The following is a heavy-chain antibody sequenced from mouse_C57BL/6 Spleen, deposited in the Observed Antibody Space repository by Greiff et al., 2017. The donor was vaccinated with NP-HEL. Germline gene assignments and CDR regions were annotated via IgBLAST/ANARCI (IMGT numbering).Heavy chain of an antibody. V-gene: IGHV5-16*01. CDR2: INYDGSST. CDR1: GFTFSDYY. CDR3: ARGVWYDYDRYFDY. D-gene: IGHD2-4*01. J-gene: IGHJ2*01. Sequence: EVKVVESEGGLVQPGRSMKLSCTASGFTFSDYYMAWVRQVPEKGLEWVANINYDGSSTYYLDSLKSRFIISRDNAKNILYLQMSSLKSEDTATYYCARGVWYDYDRYFDYWGQGTTLTVSS.